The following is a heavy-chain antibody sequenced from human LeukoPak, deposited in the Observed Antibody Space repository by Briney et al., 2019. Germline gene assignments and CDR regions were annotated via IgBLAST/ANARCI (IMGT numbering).Heavy chain of an antibody. CDR2: IKQDGSEK. Sequence: GGSLRLSCAASGFTFSSYWMSWVRQAPGKGLEWVANIKQDGSEKYYVDSVKGRFTISRDNSKNTLYLQMNSLRAEDTAIYYCAKGFGDYFDYWGQGTLITVSS. V-gene: IGHV3-7*03. J-gene: IGHJ4*02. D-gene: IGHD3-16*01. CDR3: AKGFGDYFDY. CDR1: GFTFSSYW.